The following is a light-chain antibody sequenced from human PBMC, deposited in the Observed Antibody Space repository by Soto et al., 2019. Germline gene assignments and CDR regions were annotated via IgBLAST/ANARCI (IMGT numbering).Light chain of an antibody. CDR1: SSNIGNNY. V-gene: IGLV1-51*02. Sequence: QSVLTQPPSVSAAPGQKVTISCSGSSSNIGNNYVSWYQQLPGTAPKLLIYENNKRPSGIPDRFSGSKSGTSATLGITGLQTGDEADYYCGTWDSSLGAEVFGGGTKVTVL. CDR2: ENN. J-gene: IGLJ2*01. CDR3: GTWDSSLGAEV.